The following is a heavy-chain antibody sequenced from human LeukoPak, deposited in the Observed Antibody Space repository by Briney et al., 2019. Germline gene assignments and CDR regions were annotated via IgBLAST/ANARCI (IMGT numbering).Heavy chain of an antibody. CDR3: ARAVCSSTSCYYDY. CDR2: IKQDGSEK. D-gene: IGHD2-2*01. J-gene: IGHJ4*02. V-gene: IGHV3-7*01. CDR1: GFTFSSYW. Sequence: PGGSLRLSCAASGFTFSSYWMTWVRQAPGKGLEWVANIKQDGSEKYYVDSVKGRFTISRDNAKNSLYLQMNSLRAEDTAVYYCARAVCSSTSCYYDYWGQGTLVTVSS.